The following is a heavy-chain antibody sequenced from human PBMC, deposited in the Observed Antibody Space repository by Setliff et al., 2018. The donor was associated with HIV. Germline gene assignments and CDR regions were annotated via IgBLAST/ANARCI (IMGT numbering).Heavy chain of an antibody. CDR3: VRERRRSPLSYGLDV. CDR1: GGSISSGGYY. Sequence: SETLSLTCTVSGGSISSGGYYWNWIRQYPVKGLEWTVHIYYNGRTLFNPALGTRLNLSVDTSENQFSLHMNAVTAADTAVYYCVRERRRSPLSYGLDVWGQGTTVTVSS. J-gene: IGHJ6*02. CDR2: IYYNGRT. V-gene: IGHV4-31*03.